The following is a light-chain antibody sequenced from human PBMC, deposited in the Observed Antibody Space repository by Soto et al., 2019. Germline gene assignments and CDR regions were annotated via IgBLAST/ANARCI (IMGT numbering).Light chain of an antibody. CDR3: MQALQIPHT. CDR2: LGS. Sequence: DIVMTQSPLSLPVTPGEPASISCRSSQSLLHSNGYNYLDWYLQKPGQSPQLLIYLGSSRASGVPDRFSGSGSGTDFTLQISRVEAEDVGVYYCMQALQIPHTFGQGTKLEIK. V-gene: IGKV2-28*01. J-gene: IGKJ2*01. CDR1: QSLLHSNGYNY.